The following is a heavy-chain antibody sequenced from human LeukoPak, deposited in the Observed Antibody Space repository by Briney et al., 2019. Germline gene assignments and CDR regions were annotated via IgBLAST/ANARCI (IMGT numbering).Heavy chain of an antibody. J-gene: IGHJ4*02. Sequence: PSETLSLTCTVSGGSISSYYWSWIRQPPGKGLEWIGYIYYSGSTNYNPSLKSRVTISVDTSKNQFSLKLSSVTAADTAVYSCARHSLRITMVRGVITDWGRGTLVTVSS. V-gene: IGHV4-59*08. D-gene: IGHD3-10*01. CDR3: ARHSLRITMVRGVITD. CDR1: GGSISSYY. CDR2: IYYSGST.